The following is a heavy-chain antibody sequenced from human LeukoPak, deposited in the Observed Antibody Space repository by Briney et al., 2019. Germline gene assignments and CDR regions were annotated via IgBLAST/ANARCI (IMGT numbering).Heavy chain of an antibody. CDR1: GYTFTSYD. J-gene: IGHJ4*02. V-gene: IGHV1-8*03. Sequence: ASVKVSCKASGYTFTSYDINWVRQATGQGLEWMGWMNPNSGNTGYAQKFQGRVTITRNTSISTAYMELSSLRSEDTAVYYCARAPLWYDFWSGYYQFDYWGQGTLVTVSS. D-gene: IGHD3-3*01. CDR2: MNPNSGNT. CDR3: ARAPLWYDFWSGYYQFDY.